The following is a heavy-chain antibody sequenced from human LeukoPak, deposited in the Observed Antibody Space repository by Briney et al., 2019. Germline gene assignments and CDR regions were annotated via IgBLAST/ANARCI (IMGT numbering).Heavy chain of an antibody. V-gene: IGHV4-39*07. D-gene: IGHD3-22*01. CDR3: ARSYYYDSSGYYYVDY. J-gene: IGHJ4*02. CDR2: IYYSGST. Sequence: SETLSLTCTVSGGSISSSSYYWGWIRQPPGTGLEWIGSIYYSGSTYYNPSLKSRVTISVDTSKNQFSLKLSSVTAADTAVYYCARSYYYDSSGYYYVDYWGQGTLVTVSS. CDR1: GGSISSSSYY.